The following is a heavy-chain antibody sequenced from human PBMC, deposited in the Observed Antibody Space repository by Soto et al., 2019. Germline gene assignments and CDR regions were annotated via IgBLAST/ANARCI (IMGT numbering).Heavy chain of an antibody. Sequence: HPVGSLRLSCAASGFTVSSNYMSWVRQAPGKGLEWVSVIYSGGSTYYADSVKGRFTISRDNSKNTLYLQMDSLRAEDTAVYYCARDYRSSSSLWGQGTLVTVSS. D-gene: IGHD6-6*01. V-gene: IGHV3-53*01. CDR3: ARDYRSSSSL. CDR1: GFTVSSNY. CDR2: IYSGGST. J-gene: IGHJ4*02.